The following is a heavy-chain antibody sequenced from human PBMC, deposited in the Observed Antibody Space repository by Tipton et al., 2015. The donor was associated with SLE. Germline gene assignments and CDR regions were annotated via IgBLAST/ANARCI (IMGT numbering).Heavy chain of an antibody. Sequence: LSLKSRVTMSLDTSKNRFSLNLSSVTTADTAVYYCARRGGYSSSSWYFDLWGRGTLVSVSS. J-gene: IGHJ2*01. CDR3: ARRGGYSSSSWYFDL. D-gene: IGHD6-6*01. V-gene: IGHV4-4*06.